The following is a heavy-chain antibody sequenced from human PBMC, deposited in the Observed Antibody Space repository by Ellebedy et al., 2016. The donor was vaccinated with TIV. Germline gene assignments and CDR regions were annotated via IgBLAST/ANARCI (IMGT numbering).Heavy chain of an antibody. J-gene: IGHJ3*02. CDR2: ISAYNGNT. CDR1: GYTFTSYG. Sequence: AASVKVSCKASGYTFTSYGISWVRQAPGQGLEWMGWISAYNGNTNYAQKLQGRVTMTTDTSTSTAYMELRSLRSDDTAVYYCAREGGLEVSDAFDIWGQGTMVTVSS. V-gene: IGHV1-18*01. D-gene: IGHD2-8*01. CDR3: AREGGLEVSDAFDI.